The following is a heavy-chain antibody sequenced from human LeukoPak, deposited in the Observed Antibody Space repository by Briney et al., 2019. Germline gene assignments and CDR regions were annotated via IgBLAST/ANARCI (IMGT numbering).Heavy chain of an antibody. D-gene: IGHD4-23*01. J-gene: IGHJ5*02. V-gene: IGHV3-73*01. CDR1: GFTFSGSA. CDR3: TINSRVSFDP. Sequence: PGGSLKLSCAASGFTFSGSAMHWVRQASGKGLEWVGRIRSKANSYATAYAASVKGRFTISRDDSKNTAYLQMNSLKTEDTAVYYCTINSRVSFDPWGQGTLVTVSS. CDR2: IRSKANSYAT.